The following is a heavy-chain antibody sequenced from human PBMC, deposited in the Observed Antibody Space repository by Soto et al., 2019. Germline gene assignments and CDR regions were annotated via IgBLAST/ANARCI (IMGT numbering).Heavy chain of an antibody. V-gene: IGHV3-23*01. CDR2: IGGSGGGT. CDR1: GFTFSSYA. J-gene: IGHJ4*02. CDR3: AKTSCIGARPCYSDY. D-gene: IGHD6-6*01. Sequence: EVQLLESGGGLVQPGGSLRLSCAASGFTFSSYAMTWVRQAPGKGLEGVSGIGGSGGGTNHADSVQGRFTISRDNSKNTLYLQMNSLRAEDTAVYYCAKTSCIGARPCYSDYWGQGTLVTVSS.